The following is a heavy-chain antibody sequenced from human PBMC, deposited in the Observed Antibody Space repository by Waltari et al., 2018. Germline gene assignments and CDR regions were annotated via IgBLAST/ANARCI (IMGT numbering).Heavy chain of an antibody. CDR1: GYTFTSYY. D-gene: IGHD2-2*02. Sequence: QVQLVQSGAEVKKPGASVKVSCKASGYTFTSYYMHWVRQAPGQGLEWMGIINPSGGSTSYAQKFQGRVTMTRDTSTSTVYMELSSLRSEDTAVYYCARDRDQSKRRYCSSTSCHSYYYGMDVWGQGTTVTVSS. CDR3: ARDRDQSKRRYCSSTSCHSYYYGMDV. V-gene: IGHV1-46*01. CDR2: INPSGGST. J-gene: IGHJ6*02.